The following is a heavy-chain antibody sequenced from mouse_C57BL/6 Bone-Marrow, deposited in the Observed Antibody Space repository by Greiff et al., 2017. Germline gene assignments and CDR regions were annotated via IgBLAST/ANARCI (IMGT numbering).Heavy chain of an antibody. V-gene: IGHV1-4*01. D-gene: IGHD1-1*01. CDR1: GYTFTSYT. CDR3: ARGGIITTVVARYWYFDV. CDR2: INPSSGDT. Sequence: VQLQQSGAELARPGASVKMSCKASGYTFTSYTMHWVKQRPGQGLEWIGYINPSSGDTKYNQKFKDKATLTADKSSSTAYVPLVSLSSVDSAVYYCARGGIITTVVARYWYFDVWGTGTTVTVSS. J-gene: IGHJ1*03.